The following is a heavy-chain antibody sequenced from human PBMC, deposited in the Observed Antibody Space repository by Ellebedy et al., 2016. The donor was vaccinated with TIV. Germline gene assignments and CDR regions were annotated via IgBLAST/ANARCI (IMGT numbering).Heavy chain of an antibody. Sequence: AASVKVSCKASGYTFMSYSIAWVRQAPGQGLEWMGLVSGYNGNTNYAQKVQGRVTMTTDTSTNTAYMELRSLTSDDTAVYFCARTSRYAYGSSCDYWGQGTLVTVSS. J-gene: IGHJ4*02. CDR2: VSGYNGNT. CDR3: ARTSRYAYGSSCDY. CDR1: GYTFMSYS. V-gene: IGHV1-18*01. D-gene: IGHD6-13*01.